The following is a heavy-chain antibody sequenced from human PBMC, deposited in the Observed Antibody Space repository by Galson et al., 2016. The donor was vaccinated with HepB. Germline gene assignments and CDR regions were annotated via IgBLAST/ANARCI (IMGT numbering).Heavy chain of an antibody. V-gene: IGHV3-33*01. D-gene: IGHD3-16*01. Sequence: SLRLSCAASGFAFGTYGMHWVRQSPGKGLEWVAGIYHGGTDKFYADSVKGRFTISRDNSENTVFLQMNSLRPEDTATYYCARFPTPFSHGRVVDYWGQGTLVTVAS. J-gene: IGHJ4*02. CDR3: ARFPTPFSHGRVVDY. CDR2: IYHGGTDK. CDR1: GFAFGTYG.